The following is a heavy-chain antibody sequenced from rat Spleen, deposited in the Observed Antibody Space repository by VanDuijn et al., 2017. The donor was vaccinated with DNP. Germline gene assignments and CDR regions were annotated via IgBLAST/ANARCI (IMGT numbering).Heavy chain of an antibody. D-gene: IGHD1-1*01. CDR3: ATPYDYSGRFDY. CDR1: GITFSGHN. CDR2: ISYDGSDT. Sequence: EVQLVESGGGLVQPGRSLKLSCAVSGITFSGHNMAWVRQAPKKSLEWVATISYDGSDTYYRDSMKGRFTISRDNAKSTLYLQMDSLRAEDTATYYCATPYDYSGRFDYWGQGVMVTVSS. V-gene: IGHV5-7*01. J-gene: IGHJ2*01.